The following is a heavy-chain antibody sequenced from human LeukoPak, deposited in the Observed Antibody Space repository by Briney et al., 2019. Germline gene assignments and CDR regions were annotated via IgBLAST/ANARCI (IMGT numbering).Heavy chain of an antibody. D-gene: IGHD3-16*01. V-gene: IGHV3-64D*09. CDR1: GFTFSSYE. Sequence: PGGSLRLSCAASGFTFSSYEMNWVRQAPGKGLEYVSAISSNGGSTYYADSVKGRFTISRDSSKNTLYLQMSSLRPEDTAVYYCVKTGGDYVWGSYIHWGQGTLVTVSS. CDR2: ISSNGGST. J-gene: IGHJ4*02. CDR3: VKTGGDYVWGSYIH.